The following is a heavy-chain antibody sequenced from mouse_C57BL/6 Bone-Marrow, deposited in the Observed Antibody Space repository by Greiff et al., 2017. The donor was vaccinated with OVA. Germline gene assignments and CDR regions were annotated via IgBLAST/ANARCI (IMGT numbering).Heavy chain of an antibody. V-gene: IGHV1-50*01. J-gene: IGHJ3*01. D-gene: IGHD2-4*01. CDR3: ARWGYDYDGFAY. CDR2: IDPSDSYT. Sequence: VQLQQPGAELVKPGASVKLSCKASGYTFTSYWMQWVNQRPGQGLEWIGEIDPSDSYTNYNQKFKGKATLTVDTSSSTAYMQLSSLTSEDSAVDYCARWGYDYDGFAYWGKGTLVTVDA. CDR1: GYTFTSYW.